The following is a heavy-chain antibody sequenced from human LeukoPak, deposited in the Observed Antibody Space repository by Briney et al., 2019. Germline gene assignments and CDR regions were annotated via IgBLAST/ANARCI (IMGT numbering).Heavy chain of an antibody. CDR1: GGSFSGYY. CDR2: NNHSGST. V-gene: IGHV4-34*01. J-gene: IGHJ4*02. CDR3: ARGSRPYFDY. D-gene: IGHD6-6*01. Sequence: SETLSLTCAFYGGSFSGYYWSWIRQPPGKGLEWIGENNHSGSTKYNPSLKSRVTISVDTSKNQFSLKLSSVTAADTAVYYCARGSRPYFDYWGQGTLVTVSS.